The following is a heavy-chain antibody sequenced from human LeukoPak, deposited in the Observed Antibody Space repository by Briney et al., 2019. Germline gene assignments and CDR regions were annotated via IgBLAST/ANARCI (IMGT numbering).Heavy chain of an antibody. D-gene: IGHD3-22*01. CDR1: GFTFSSYG. V-gene: IGHV3-30*18. CDR2: ISYDGSNK. Sequence: GGSLRLSCAASGFTFSSYGMHWVRQAPGKGLEWVAVISYDGSNKYYADSVKGRFTISRDNSKNTLYLQMNSLRAEDTAVYYCAKDRRGYYYYDSSGSGGTFDYWGQGTLVTVSS. J-gene: IGHJ4*02. CDR3: AKDRRGYYYYDSSGSGGTFDY.